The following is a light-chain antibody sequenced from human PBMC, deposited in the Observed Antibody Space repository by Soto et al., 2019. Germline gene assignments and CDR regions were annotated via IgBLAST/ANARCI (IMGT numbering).Light chain of an antibody. J-gene: IGKJ1*01. CDR1: QSVSSN. V-gene: IGKV3-15*01. CDR2: GAS. CDR3: QQYNNWPPRT. Sequence: EVGVTQSPSTLSVSPGERATLSCRASQSVSSNLAWYQQKPGQAPRLLIYGASTRATGIPARFSGSGSGTEFTLTISSLQSEDFVVYYCQQYNNWPPRTFGQGTKVDIK.